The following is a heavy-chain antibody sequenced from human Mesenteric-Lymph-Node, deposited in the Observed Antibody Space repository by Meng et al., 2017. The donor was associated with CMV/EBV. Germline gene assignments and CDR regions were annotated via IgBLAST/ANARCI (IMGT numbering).Heavy chain of an antibody. J-gene: IGHJ4*02. Sequence: SETLSLTCAVYGGSFSGYYWSWIRQPPGKGLEWIGEINHSGSTNYNPSLKSRVTISVDTSKNQFSLKLSSVTAADTAVYYCARNPTVTTAVAVDYWGQGTLVTVSS. V-gene: IGHV4-34*01. D-gene: IGHD4-11*01. CDR1: GGSFSGYY. CDR2: INHSGST. CDR3: ARNPTVTTAVAVDY.